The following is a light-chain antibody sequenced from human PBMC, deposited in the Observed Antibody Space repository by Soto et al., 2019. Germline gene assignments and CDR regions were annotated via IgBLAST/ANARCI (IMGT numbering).Light chain of an antibody. CDR1: QSVLYSSNNKNY. V-gene: IGKV4-1*01. Sequence: DIVMTQSPDSLAVSLGERATINCKSSQSVLYSSNNKNYLAWYQQKPGQPPKLLIYWASTRESGVPDRFSGSGSGTDLTLTISSLQAEDVAVYYCQQYDSTPRTFGQGTKVEIK. J-gene: IGKJ1*01. CDR2: WAS. CDR3: QQYDSTPRT.